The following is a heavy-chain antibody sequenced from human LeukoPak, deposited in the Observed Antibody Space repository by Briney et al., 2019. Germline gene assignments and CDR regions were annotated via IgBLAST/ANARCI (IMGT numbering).Heavy chain of an antibody. CDR3: ARDQGYCTGTTCHRPWFDH. CDR2: IYYSGST. D-gene: IGHD2-2*02. Sequence: SETLSLTCTVSGGSISSSNFYWGWIRQPPGKGLEWIGIIYYSGSTYSNPSLKSRVTISVDTSKNQFSLKLSSVTAADTAVYYCARDQGYCTGTTCHRPWFDHWGQGTLVTVSS. V-gene: IGHV4-39*07. CDR1: GGSISSSNFY. J-gene: IGHJ5*02.